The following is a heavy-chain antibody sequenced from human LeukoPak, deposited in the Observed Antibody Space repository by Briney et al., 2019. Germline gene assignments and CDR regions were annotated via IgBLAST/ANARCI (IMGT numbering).Heavy chain of an antibody. Sequence: GGSLRLSCAASGFTFSSYAMHWVRQAPGKGLEWVAVISYDGSNKYYADSVKGRFTISRDNSKNTLYLQMNSLRAEDTAVYYCARAPVMYSSGWYFDYWGQGTLVTVSS. V-gene: IGHV3-30*04. CDR2: ISYDGSNK. CDR1: GFTFSSYA. J-gene: IGHJ4*02. CDR3: ARAPVMYSSGWYFDY. D-gene: IGHD6-19*01.